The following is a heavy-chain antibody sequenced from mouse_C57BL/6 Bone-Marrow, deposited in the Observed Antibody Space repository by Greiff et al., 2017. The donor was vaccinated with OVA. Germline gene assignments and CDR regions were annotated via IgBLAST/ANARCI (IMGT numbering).Heavy chain of an antibody. CDR3: SRSSDYRCAY. J-gene: IGHJ3*01. CDR1: GYTFTSYW. D-gene: IGHD2-4*01. Sequence: VQLQQSGAELAKPGASVKLSCKASGYTFTSYWMHWVKQRPGQGLEWIGYINPSSGYTKYNQKFKDKATLTADKSSSTAYMLLCSLTYEYSAVYYYSRSSDYRCAYWGQGTLVTVSA. CDR2: INPSSGYT. V-gene: IGHV1-7*01.